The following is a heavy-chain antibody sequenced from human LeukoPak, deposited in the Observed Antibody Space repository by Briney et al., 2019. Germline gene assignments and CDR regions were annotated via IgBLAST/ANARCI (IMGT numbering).Heavy chain of an antibody. D-gene: IGHD3-22*01. V-gene: IGHV3-23*01. Sequence: GGSLRLSCAASGFTFSSYAMSWVRQAPGKGLERVSAISGSGGSTYYADSVKGRFTISRDNSKNTLYLQMNSLRAEDTAVYYCAKADTYYYDSSGYCGFDYWGQGTLVTVSS. CDR1: GFTFSSYA. J-gene: IGHJ4*02. CDR2: ISGSGGST. CDR3: AKADTYYYDSSGYCGFDY.